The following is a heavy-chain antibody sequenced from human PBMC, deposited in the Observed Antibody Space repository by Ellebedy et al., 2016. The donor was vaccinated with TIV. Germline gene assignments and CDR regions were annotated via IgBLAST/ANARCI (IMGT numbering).Heavy chain of an antibody. CDR3: ARGMWYDS. J-gene: IGHJ5*01. Sequence: AASVKVSCKASGYTFIGYYLHWVRQAPGQGLEWMGWINPISGGAYYAQKFQGRVTMTRDTSISTAYMDLWRLTVDDTAVYYCARGMWYDSWGQGTLVTVSS. V-gene: IGHV1-2*02. CDR2: INPISGGA. CDR1: GYTFIGYY.